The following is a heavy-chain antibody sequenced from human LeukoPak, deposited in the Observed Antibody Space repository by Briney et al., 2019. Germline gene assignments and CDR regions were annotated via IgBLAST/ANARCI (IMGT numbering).Heavy chain of an antibody. Sequence: SVKVSCKASGGTFISYAISWVRQAPGQGLEWMGGIIPIFGTANYAQKFQGRVTITADESTSTAYMELSSLRSEDTAVYYCAREGVAVAFGRAFDIWGQGTMVTVSS. CDR1: GGTFISYA. J-gene: IGHJ3*02. CDR2: IIPIFGTA. D-gene: IGHD2-15*01. V-gene: IGHV1-69*13. CDR3: AREGVAVAFGRAFDI.